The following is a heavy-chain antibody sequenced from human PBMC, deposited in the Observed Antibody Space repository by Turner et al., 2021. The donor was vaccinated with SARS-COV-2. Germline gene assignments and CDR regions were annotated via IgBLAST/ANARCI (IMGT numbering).Heavy chain of an antibody. J-gene: IGHJ4*02. D-gene: IGHD3-16*01. CDR2: MYYSGTT. V-gene: IGHV4-39*01. CDR3: ARRGDY. Sequence: LQLQVSGPGLVKPSETLSHTCTVSGGSISISSYYWGWIRQPPGKGLEWIGSMYYSGTTHYNPSLRGRVTISIDTSKNQFSLKVTSVTATDTAVYYCARRGDYWGQGMLVTVSS. CDR1: GGSISISSYY.